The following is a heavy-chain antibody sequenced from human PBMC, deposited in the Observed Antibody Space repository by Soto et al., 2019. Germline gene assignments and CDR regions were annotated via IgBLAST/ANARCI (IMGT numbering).Heavy chain of an antibody. V-gene: IGHV4-31*03. J-gene: IGHJ4*02. CDR3: ASLLTGYPLVDY. CDR1: GGSISSGGYY. D-gene: IGHD3-9*01. Sequence: QVQLQESGPGLVKPSQTLSLTCTVSGGSISSGGYYWSWIRQHPGKGLEWIGYIYYSGSTYYNPSIKSGITISVYTSKHQFSLKLSSVTAADTAVYYCASLLTGYPLVDYWGQGTLVTVSS. CDR2: IYYSGST.